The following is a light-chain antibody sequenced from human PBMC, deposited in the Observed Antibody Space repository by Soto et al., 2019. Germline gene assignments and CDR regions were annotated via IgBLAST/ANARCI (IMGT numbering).Light chain of an antibody. Sequence: QSVLTQPASVSGSPGQSITISCTGTNSDVGGYDYVSWYQQHPGKAPKLVIFEVSNRPSGVSNRFSGSKSDNTASLTISGLQAEDEADYYCSSYTSSSTYVFGTGTKVTVL. J-gene: IGLJ1*01. CDR3: SSYTSSSTYV. V-gene: IGLV2-14*01. CDR2: EVS. CDR1: NSDVGGYDY.